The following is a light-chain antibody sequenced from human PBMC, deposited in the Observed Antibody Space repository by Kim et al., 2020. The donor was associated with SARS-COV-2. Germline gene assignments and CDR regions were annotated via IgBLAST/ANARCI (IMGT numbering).Light chain of an antibody. V-gene: IGLV6-57*03. CDR1: SSSIASNY. CDR3: QSYDSSNRWV. CDR2: EDN. Sequence: KTVTSSCTRRSSSIASNYVQWYQQRPGSAPTTVIYEDNQRPSGVPDRFSGSIDSSSNSASLTISGLKTEDEADYYCQSYDSSNRWVFGGGTQLTVL. J-gene: IGLJ3*02.